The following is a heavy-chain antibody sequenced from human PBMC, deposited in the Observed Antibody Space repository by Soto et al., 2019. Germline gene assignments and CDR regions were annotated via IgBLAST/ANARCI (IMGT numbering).Heavy chain of an antibody. CDR2: IYHSGTA. CDR1: GGSMNYYY. V-gene: IGHV4-59*01. J-gene: IGHJ3*02. CDR3: ASGVVVSGGGGAFDI. Sequence: SETLSLTCTVSGGSMNYYYWSWIRQPPGKGLEWIGYIYHSGTAEYNPSLKSRVTLSVDTSKSQFSLKMSSVTTADTAVYYCASGVVVSGGGGAFDIWGQGTMVTVSS. D-gene: IGHD2-15*01.